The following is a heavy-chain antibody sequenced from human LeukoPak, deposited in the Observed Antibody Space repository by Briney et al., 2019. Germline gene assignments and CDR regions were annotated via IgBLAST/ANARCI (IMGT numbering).Heavy chain of an antibody. CDR3: AGVPVDSPIWVAP. V-gene: IGHV4-59*01. D-gene: IGHD3-9*01. Sequence: SETLSLTCTVSGGSISSYYWSWIWQPPGKGLEWIGYIYYSGSTNYNPSLKSRVTISVDTSKNQFSLKLSSVTAADTAVYYCAGVPVDSPIWVAPWGEGNLVTVS. CDR1: GGSISSYY. CDR2: IYYSGST. J-gene: IGHJ5*02.